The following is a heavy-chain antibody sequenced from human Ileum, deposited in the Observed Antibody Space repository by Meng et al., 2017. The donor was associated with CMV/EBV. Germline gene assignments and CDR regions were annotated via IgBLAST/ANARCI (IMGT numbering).Heavy chain of an antibody. D-gene: IGHD2-2*01. J-gene: IGHJ4*01. CDR3: AKLGYCSSTSCFWGFIGY. V-gene: IGHV3-23*01. Sequence: GESLKISCAASGFTFSSYAMSWVRQTPGKGLEWVSSISGSGDNTYYADSVKGRFTISRDNSKNTLYLQMNSLRSEDTALYSCAKLGYCSSTSCFWGFIGYWGQGNQVNGAS. CDR1: GFTFSSYA. CDR2: ISGSGDNT.